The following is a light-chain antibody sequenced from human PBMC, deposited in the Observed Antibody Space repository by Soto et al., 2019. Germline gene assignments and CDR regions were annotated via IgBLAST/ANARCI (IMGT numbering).Light chain of an antibody. J-gene: IGKJ4*01. CDR2: GAS. V-gene: IGKV3D-20*02. CDR3: QQRSNGPSLT. Sequence: IVLTQSPVHLSLSPGERPTVSCSAIQSVSSNYLAWYQQKTGQAPRLLFYGASSRATGIPDRFSGSGSGTDFILTISRLEPDDFAVCYCQQRSNGPSLTLAGRTKADIK. CDR1: QSVSSNY.